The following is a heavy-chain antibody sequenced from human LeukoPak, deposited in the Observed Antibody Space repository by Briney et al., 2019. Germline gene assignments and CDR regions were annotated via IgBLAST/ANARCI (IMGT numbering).Heavy chain of an antibody. Sequence: SETLSLTCAVYGGSFSGYYWSWIRQPPGKGLEWIGEINHSGSTNYNPSLKSRVTISVDTSKNQFSLKLSSVTAADTAVYYCARGCLMDTDILTGYYNNWFDPWGQGTLVTVSS. V-gene: IGHV4-34*01. CDR1: GGSFSGYY. J-gene: IGHJ5*02. CDR2: INHSGST. D-gene: IGHD3-9*01. CDR3: ARGCLMDTDILTGYYNNWFDP.